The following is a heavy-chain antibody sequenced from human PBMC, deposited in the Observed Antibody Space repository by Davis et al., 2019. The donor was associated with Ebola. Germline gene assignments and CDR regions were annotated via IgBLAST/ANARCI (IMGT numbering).Heavy chain of an antibody. CDR2: ISAYNGNT. J-gene: IGHJ6*03. Sequence: ASVKVSCKASGYTFTSYGISWVRQAPGQGLEWMGWISAYNGNTNYAQKLQGRVTMTTDTSTSTAYMELRSLRSDDTAVYYCAREGQQLVWVGAIMNYYYMDVWGKGTTVTVSS. D-gene: IGHD6-13*01. V-gene: IGHV1-18*04. CDR3: AREGQQLVWVGAIMNYYYMDV. CDR1: GYTFTSYG.